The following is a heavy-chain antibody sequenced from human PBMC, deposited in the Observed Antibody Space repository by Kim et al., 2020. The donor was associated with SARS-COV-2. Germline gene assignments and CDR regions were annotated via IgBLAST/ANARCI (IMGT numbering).Heavy chain of an antibody. D-gene: IGHD5-12*01. CDR3: ARVYTVHTTVANYHHGM. J-gene: IGHJ6*01. CDR1: GFTFSSYW. Sequence: GGSLRLSCAASGFTFSSYWMHWVRQAPGKGLVWVSRISTDGSGTNYADSVKGRFTISRDNAKNTLYLQMNSLRAEDTAVYYCARVYTVHTTVANYHHGM. CDR2: ISTDGSGT. V-gene: IGHV3-74*01.